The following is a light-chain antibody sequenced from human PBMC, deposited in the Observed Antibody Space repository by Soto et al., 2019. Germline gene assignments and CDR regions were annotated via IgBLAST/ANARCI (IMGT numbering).Light chain of an antibody. CDR3: QQRRNWWT. J-gene: IGKJ1*01. CDR2: DAS. CDR1: QSVGSY. V-gene: IGKV3-11*01. Sequence: EIVLTQSPATLSLSPGERATLSCRASQSVGSYLAWYQHKPGQAPRLLIYDASNRATGVPARFSGSGSGTDFTLTITSLEPEDFAVYYCQQRRNWWTFGHGTKVDSK.